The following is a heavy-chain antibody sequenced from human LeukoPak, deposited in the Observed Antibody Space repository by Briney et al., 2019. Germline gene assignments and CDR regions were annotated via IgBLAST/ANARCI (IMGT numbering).Heavy chain of an antibody. CDR1: GFTFSHYG. V-gene: IGHV3-23*01. CDR3: AKDIDWLAFED. J-gene: IGHJ4*02. Sequence: GGSLRLSCAASGFTFSHYGMNWVRQAPGKGLEWVSGITSVGTTYYADSVKGRFTISRDNSENTVYLQMNSLRVEDTALYYCAKDIDWLAFEDWGQGTLVTVSS. D-gene: IGHD6-19*01. CDR2: ITSVGTT.